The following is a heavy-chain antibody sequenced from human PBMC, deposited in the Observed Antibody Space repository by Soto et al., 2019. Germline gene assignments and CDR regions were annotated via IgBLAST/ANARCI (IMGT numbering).Heavy chain of an antibody. J-gene: IGHJ4*02. CDR1: GYTFTSYG. Sequence: ASVKVSCKASGYTFTSYGISWVRQAPGQGLEWMGWISAYNGNTNYAQKLQGRVTMTTDTSTSTAYTELRSLRSDDTAVYYCARDAPRSYYDSSGHADYWGQGTLVTVSS. CDR3: ARDAPRSYYDSSGHADY. V-gene: IGHV1-18*04. D-gene: IGHD3-22*01. CDR2: ISAYNGNT.